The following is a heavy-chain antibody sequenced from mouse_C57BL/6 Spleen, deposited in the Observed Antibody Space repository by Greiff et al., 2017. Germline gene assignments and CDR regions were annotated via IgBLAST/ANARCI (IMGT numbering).Heavy chain of an antibody. Sequence: VKLMESGPELVKPGASVKISCKASGYAFSSSWMNWVKQRPGKGLEWIGRIYPGDGDTNYNGKFKGKATLTADKSSSTAYMQLSSLTSEDSAVYFCASLYYGSWFAYWGQGTLVTVSA. CDR3: ASLYYGSWFAY. V-gene: IGHV1-82*01. D-gene: IGHD2-2*01. CDR2: IYPGDGDT. CDR1: GYAFSSSW. J-gene: IGHJ3*01.